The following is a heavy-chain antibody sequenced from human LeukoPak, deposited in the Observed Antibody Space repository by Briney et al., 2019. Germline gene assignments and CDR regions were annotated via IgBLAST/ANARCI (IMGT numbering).Heavy chain of an antibody. CDR1: GGSVSSYY. J-gene: IGHJ2*01. CDR2: IYYSGST. CDR3: ARDPSLGYRYFDL. Sequence: QVQLQESGPGLVKPSETLALTCLVSGGSVSSYYWSWIRQPPGKGLDWVGYIYYSGSTNYNPSLKSRVTISIDTSKNQFSLNLTSVTAADTAVYYCARDPSLGYRYFDLWGRGTLVTVSS. V-gene: IGHV4-59*02. D-gene: IGHD1-26*01.